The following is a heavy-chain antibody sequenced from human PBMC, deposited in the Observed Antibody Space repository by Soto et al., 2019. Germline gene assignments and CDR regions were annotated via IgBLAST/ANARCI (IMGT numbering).Heavy chain of an antibody. J-gene: IGHJ5*02. D-gene: IGHD5-18*01. V-gene: IGHV1-3*01. CDR1: GYTFTSYA. CDR2: INAGNGNT. Sequence: ASVKVSCKASGYTFTSYAMHWVRQAPGQRLEWMGWINAGNGNTKYSQKFQGRVTITRDTSASTAYMELSSLRSEDTAVYYCARAGVQIGYSYGYYRRGLDAWGQGTLVTVSS. CDR3: ARAGVQIGYSYGYYRRGLDA.